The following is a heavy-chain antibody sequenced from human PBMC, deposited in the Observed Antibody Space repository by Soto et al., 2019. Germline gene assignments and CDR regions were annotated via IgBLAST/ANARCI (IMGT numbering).Heavy chain of an antibody. V-gene: IGHV1-69*13. CDR1: GGTFSSYA. Sequence: AASVKVSCKASGGTFSSYAISWVRQAPGQGLEWMGGIIPIFGTANYAQKFQGRVTITADESTSTAYMELSSLRSEDTAVYYCARDTYSSSPGPLDYWGQGTLVTVSS. J-gene: IGHJ4*02. CDR3: ARDTYSSSPGPLDY. D-gene: IGHD6-6*01. CDR2: IIPIFGTA.